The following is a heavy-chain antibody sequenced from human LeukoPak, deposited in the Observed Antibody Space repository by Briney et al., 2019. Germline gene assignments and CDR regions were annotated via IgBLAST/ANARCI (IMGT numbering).Heavy chain of an antibody. CDR3: ARAPSSSWYVDYYYYMDV. Sequence: ASVKVSRKASGYTFTSYGISWVRQAPGQGLEWMGWISAYNGNTNYAQKLQGRVTMTTDTSTSTAYMELRSLRSDDTAVYYCARAPSSSWYVDYYYYMDVWGKGTTVTVSS. CDR2: ISAYNGNT. D-gene: IGHD6-13*01. J-gene: IGHJ6*03. CDR1: GYTFTSYG. V-gene: IGHV1-18*01.